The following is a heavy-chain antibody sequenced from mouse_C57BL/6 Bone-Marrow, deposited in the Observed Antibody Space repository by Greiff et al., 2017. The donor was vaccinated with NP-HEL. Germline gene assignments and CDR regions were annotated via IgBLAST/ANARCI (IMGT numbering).Heavy chain of an antibody. CDR2: IDPENGDT. CDR3: TLYGNYDYAMDY. CDR1: GFNIKDDY. V-gene: IGHV14-4*01. Sequence: EVKLVESGAELVRPGASVKLSCTASGFNIKDDYMHWVKQRPEQGLEWIGWIDPENGDTEYASKFQGKATITADTSSNTAYLQLSSLTSEDTAVYYCTLYGNYDYAMDYWGQGTSVTVSS. J-gene: IGHJ4*01. D-gene: IGHD2-1*01.